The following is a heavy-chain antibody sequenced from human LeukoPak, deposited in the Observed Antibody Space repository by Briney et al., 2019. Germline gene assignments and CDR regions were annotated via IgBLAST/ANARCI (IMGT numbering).Heavy chain of an antibody. V-gene: IGHV3-23*01. CDR3: AKLTTRMEGTVDY. J-gene: IGHJ4*02. CDR1: GFTFRSYA. D-gene: IGHD1/OR15-1a*01. CDR2: ISGSGGST. Sequence: PGGSLRLSCAASGFTFRSYAMSWVRQAPGKGLEWVSAISGSGGSTYYADSVKGRFTISRVNSKNTLYLQMNSLRAEDTAVYYCAKLTTRMEGTVDYWGQGTLVTVSS.